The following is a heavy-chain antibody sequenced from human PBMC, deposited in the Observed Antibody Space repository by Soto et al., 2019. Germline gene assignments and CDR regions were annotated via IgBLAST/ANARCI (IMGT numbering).Heavy chain of an antibody. V-gene: IGHV3-21*01. CDR3: ARDLPPTRRLGGMDV. Sequence: EVQLVESGGGLVQPGGSLRLSCAASGFTFSSYSMNWVRQAPGKGLEWVSSISSSSSYIYYADSVKGRFTISRDNAKNSLYLQMNSLRAEDTAVYYCARDLPPTRRLGGMDVWGQGTTVTVSS. J-gene: IGHJ6*02. CDR2: ISSSSSYI. D-gene: IGHD3-16*01. CDR1: GFTFSSYS.